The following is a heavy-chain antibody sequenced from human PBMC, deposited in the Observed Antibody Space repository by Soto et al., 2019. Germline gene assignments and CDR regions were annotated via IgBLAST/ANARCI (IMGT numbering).Heavy chain of an antibody. D-gene: IGHD5-12*01. Sequence: ASVKVSCKASGYTFTSYAMHWVRQAPGQRLEWMGWINAGNGNTKYSQKFQGRVTITRDTSATTAYMELSSLRSEDTAVYYCASGYSGYDPFDYWGQGTLVTVSS. CDR1: GYTFTSYA. CDR2: INAGNGNT. V-gene: IGHV1-3*01. CDR3: ASGYSGYDPFDY. J-gene: IGHJ4*02.